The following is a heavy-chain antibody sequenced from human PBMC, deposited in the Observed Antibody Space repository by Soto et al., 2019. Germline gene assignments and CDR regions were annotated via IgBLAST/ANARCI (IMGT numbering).Heavy chain of an antibody. J-gene: IGHJ4*02. CDR2: IYYSGST. CDR3: ARGSLRVVDY. V-gene: IGHV4-59*01. CDR1: GGSISSYY. Sequence: QVQLQESGPGLVKPSETLSLTCTVSGGSISSYYWNWIRQPPGKGLEWIGYIYYSGSTNYNPSLKSRVTISVDTSKNQFSLKLSSVTAADTAVYYCARGSLRVVDYWGQGTLVTVSS.